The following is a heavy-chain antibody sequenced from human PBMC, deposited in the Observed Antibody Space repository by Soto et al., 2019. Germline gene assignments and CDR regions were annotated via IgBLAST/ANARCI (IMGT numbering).Heavy chain of an antibody. CDR3: AKDTRAGEFLYYYYMDV. CDR2: ISWNSGSI. CDR1: GFTFDDYA. D-gene: IGHD2-21*01. V-gene: IGHV3-9*01. J-gene: IGHJ6*03. Sequence: GGSPRLSCAASGFTFDDYAMHWVRQAPGKGLEWVSGISWNSGSIGYADSVKGRFTISRDNAKNSLYLQMNSLRAEDTALYYCAKDTRAGEFLYYYYMDVWGKGTTVTVSS.